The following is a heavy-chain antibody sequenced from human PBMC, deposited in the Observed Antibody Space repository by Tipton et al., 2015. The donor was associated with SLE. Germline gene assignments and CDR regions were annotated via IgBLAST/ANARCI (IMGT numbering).Heavy chain of an antibody. CDR2: IRSKAYGGTT. D-gene: IGHD6-19*01. CDR1: GFTFGDYA. V-gene: IGHV3-49*04. Sequence: SLRLSCTASGFTFGDYAMSWVREAPGKGLEWVGFIRSKAYGGTTEYAASVKGRFTISRDDSKSIAYLQMNSLKTEDTAVYYCTRERGAVAGSDAFDIWGQGTMVTVSS. J-gene: IGHJ3*02. CDR3: TRERGAVAGSDAFDI.